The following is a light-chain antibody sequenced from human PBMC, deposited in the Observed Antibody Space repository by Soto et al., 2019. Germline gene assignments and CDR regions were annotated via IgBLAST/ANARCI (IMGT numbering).Light chain of an antibody. CDR1: SSSKW. V-gene: IGKV1-5*01. CDR3: PHTTDFT. CDR2: DVS. J-gene: IGKJ2*01. Sequence: DIQMTQSPSTLDASVGDTVTMTCRSSSKWLAWYQKKAGKAPKHLIYDVSKFERGVPPRFSGSTSGAESTLTITGLQPDDRGTYYCPHTTDFTFGQGTKGEI.